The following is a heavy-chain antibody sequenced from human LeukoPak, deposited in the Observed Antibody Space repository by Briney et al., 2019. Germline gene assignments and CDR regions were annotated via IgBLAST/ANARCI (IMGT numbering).Heavy chain of an antibody. CDR2: ISGSGGVT. CDR1: AITFNTYA. D-gene: IGHD6-19*01. Sequence: GGSLRLSSAASAITFNTYAMSWVRQAPGKGLEWVSDISGSGGVTHYADSVKGRFTISRDNSKNTLYLQMNSLRAEDTAVYYCAKSVGWVKYYFDYWGQGTLVTVSS. V-gene: IGHV3-23*01. CDR3: AKSVGWVKYYFDY. J-gene: IGHJ4*02.